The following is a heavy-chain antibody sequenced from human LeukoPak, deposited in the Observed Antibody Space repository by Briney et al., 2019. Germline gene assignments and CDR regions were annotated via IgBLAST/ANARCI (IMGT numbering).Heavy chain of an antibody. CDR3: ARDGYHYDSSGYSYLSSYYYYGMDV. CDR1: GFTFSSYA. J-gene: IGHJ6*02. V-gene: IGHV3-30-3*01. CDR2: ISYDGSNK. D-gene: IGHD3-22*01. Sequence: GGSLRLSCAASGFTFSSYAMHWVRQAPGKGLEWVAVISYDGSNKYYADSVKGRFTISRDNSKNTLYLQMNSLRAEDTAVYYCARDGYHYDSSGYSYLSSYYYYGMDVWGQGTTVTVSS.